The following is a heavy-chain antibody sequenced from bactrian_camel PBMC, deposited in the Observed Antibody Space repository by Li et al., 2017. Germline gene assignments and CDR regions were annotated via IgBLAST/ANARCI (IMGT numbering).Heavy chain of an antibody. CDR2: QYSGDSAS. CDR1: GNTDSGYC. D-gene: IGHD3*01. J-gene: IGHJ4*01. V-gene: IGHV3S6*01. CDR3: AANRELWACSLAHRQYPY. Sequence: QLVESGGGSVQTGGSLRLSCAVSGNTDSGYCMAWFRQVSGKEREGVAVQYSGDSASYYASSVKGRFTISKDNAKNTLYLQMNSLKPEDTAMYYCAANRELWACSLAHRQYPYWGQGTQVTVS.